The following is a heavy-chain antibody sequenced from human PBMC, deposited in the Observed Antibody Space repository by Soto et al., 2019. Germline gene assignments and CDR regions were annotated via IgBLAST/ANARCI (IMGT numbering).Heavy chain of an antibody. CDR3: ARDKSGFWSGYYLGWFDP. V-gene: IGHV3-7*03. D-gene: IGHD3-3*01. Sequence: EVQLVESGGGLVQPGGSLRLSCAASGFTFSSYWMSWVRQAPGKGLEWVANIKQDGSEKYYVDSVKGRFTISRDNAKNSLYLQMNSLRAEDTAVYYCARDKSGFWSGYYLGWFDPWGQGTLDTVSS. CDR1: GFTFSSYW. CDR2: IKQDGSEK. J-gene: IGHJ5*02.